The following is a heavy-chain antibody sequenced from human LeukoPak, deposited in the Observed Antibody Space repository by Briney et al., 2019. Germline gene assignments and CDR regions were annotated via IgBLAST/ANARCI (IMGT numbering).Heavy chain of an antibody. D-gene: IGHD3-10*01. CDR3: ARDLRGVSLRGGAFDI. V-gene: IGHV1-2*02. J-gene: IGHJ3*02. Sequence: GASVKVSCKASGYTFTGYYMHWVRQAPGQGLGWMGWINPNSGGTNYAQKFQGRVTMTRDTSISTAYMELSRLRSDDTAVYYCARDLRGVSLRGGAFDIWGQGTMVTVSS. CDR1: GYTFTGYY. CDR2: INPNSGGT.